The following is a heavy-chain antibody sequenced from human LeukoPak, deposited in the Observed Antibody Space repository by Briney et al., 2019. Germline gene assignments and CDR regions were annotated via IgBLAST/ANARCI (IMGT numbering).Heavy chain of an antibody. V-gene: IGHV3-30-3*01. CDR3: AREIKPAAI. CDR2: ISYDGSNK. J-gene: IGHJ4*02. D-gene: IGHD2-2*01. Sequence: GSLRLSCAASGFTFSSYAMRWVRQAPGKGLEWVAVISYDGSNKYYADSVKGRFTISRDNSKNTLYLQMNSLRAEDTAVYYCAREIKPAAIWGQGTLVTVSS. CDR1: GFTFSSYA.